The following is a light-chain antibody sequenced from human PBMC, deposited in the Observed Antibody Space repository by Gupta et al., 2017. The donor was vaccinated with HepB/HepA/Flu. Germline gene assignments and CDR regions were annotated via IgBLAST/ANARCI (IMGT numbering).Light chain of an antibody. CDR3: SSYTSSSTLI. J-gene: IGLJ2*01. CDR2: DVS. Sequence: QSALTQPASVSGSPGQSITISCTGTSSDVGGYNYVSWYQQHPGKAPKLMIYDVSHRPSGVSNRFSGSKPGNTASLTISGLQAEDEADYYCSSYTSSSTLIFGGGSKLTVL. CDR1: SSDVGGYNY. V-gene: IGLV2-14*03.